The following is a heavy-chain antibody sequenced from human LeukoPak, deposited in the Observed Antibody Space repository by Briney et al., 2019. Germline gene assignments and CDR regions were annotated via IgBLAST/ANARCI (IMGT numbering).Heavy chain of an antibody. V-gene: IGHV4-59*01. J-gene: IGHJ6*02. CDR1: GGSISSYY. CDR3: ASGRFRYFDWPLGYYYYGMDV. CDR2: IYYSGST. Sequence: EPSETLSLTFTVSGGSISSYYGSWIRQPRGKGLELSGYIYYSGSTNYNPSLKSRFTISVDTSKNQFSLKLSSVTAADTAVYYCASGRFRYFDWPLGYYYYGMDVWGQGTTVTVSS. D-gene: IGHD3-9*01.